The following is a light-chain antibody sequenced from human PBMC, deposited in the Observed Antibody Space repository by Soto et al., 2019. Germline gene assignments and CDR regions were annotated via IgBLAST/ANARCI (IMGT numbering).Light chain of an antibody. Sequence: EIVLTQSPATLSLSPGERATLSCRASQSVSSYLAWYPQKPGQAPRLLIYDASNRATGIPARFSGSGSGTDFTLTISSLEPEDFAVYYCQQRSNWPPGYTFGQGTKLEIK. CDR2: DAS. CDR3: QQRSNWPPGYT. V-gene: IGKV3-11*01. CDR1: QSVSSY. J-gene: IGKJ2*01.